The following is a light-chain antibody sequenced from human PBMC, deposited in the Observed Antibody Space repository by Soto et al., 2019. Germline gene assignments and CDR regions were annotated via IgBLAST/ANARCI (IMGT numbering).Light chain of an antibody. V-gene: IGLV2-23*02. J-gene: IGLJ1*01. CDR3: GSYAGVSRV. CDR2: EVG. CDR1: SRDVGAYKL. Sequence: QSVLTQPASVSGSPGQSITISCTGTSRDVGAYKLVSWYQQHPGKAPKLIIYEVGERPSGASNRFSGSKSGNTASLTISGLQAEDEVYYYCGSYAGVSRVFGTGTKVTVL.